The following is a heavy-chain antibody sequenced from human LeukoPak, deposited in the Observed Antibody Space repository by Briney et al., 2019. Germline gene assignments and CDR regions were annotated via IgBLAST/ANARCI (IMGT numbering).Heavy chain of an antibody. V-gene: IGHV3-49*04. CDR3: TSLRYSYGEDAFDI. CDR2: IRSKAYGGTT. J-gene: IGHJ3*02. Sequence: PGRSLRLSCTASGFTFGDYAMHWVRQAPGKGLEWVGFIRSKAYGGTTEYAASVKGRFTISRDDSKSIAYLQMNSLKTEDTAVYYCTSLRYSYGEDAFDIWGQGTMVTVSS. CDR1: GFTFGDYA. D-gene: IGHD5-18*01.